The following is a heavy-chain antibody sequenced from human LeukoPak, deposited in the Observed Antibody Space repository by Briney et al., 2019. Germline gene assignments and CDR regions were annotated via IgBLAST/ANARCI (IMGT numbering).Heavy chain of an antibody. D-gene: IGHD3-10*01. V-gene: IGHV3-21*04. CDR3: ASVVASAGSYHLYLSYFDY. CDR1: GFTFSSYS. Sequence: PGGSLRLSCAASGFTFSSYSMNWVRQAPGKGLEWVSSISSSSSYIYYADSVKGRFTISRDNAKNSLYLQMNSPRAEDTAVYYCASVVASAGSYHLYLSYFDYWGQGTLVTVSS. J-gene: IGHJ4*02. CDR2: ISSSSSYI.